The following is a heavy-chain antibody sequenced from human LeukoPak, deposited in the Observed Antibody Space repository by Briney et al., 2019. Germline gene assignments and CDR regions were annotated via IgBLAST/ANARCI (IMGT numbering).Heavy chain of an antibody. J-gene: IGHJ4*02. Sequence: PGGPLRLSCAASGFTVNSNYMSWVRQAPRKGLEWVSVIYAGGTTYYADSVKGRFTISRDNSNNTLYLQMNSLRAEDTAVYYCARAARGGDSRAFDYWGQGTLVTVSS. CDR1: GFTVNSNY. V-gene: IGHV3-66*01. CDR2: IYAGGTT. CDR3: ARAARGGDSRAFDY. D-gene: IGHD4-17*01.